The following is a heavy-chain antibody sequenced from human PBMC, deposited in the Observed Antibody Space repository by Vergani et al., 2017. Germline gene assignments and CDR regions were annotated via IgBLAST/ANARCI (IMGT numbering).Heavy chain of an antibody. CDR2: ISSSSSYI. D-gene: IGHD3-10*01. J-gene: IGHJ4*02. V-gene: IGHV3-21*01. CDR1: GFTFSSYS. CDR3: ARRATITMVRSLDY. Sequence: EVQLVESGGGLVKPGGSLRLSCAASGFTFSSYSMNWVCQAPGKGLEWVSSISSSSSYIYYADSVKGRFTISRDNAKNSLYLQMNSLRAEDTAVYYCARRATITMVRSLDYWGQGTLVTVSS.